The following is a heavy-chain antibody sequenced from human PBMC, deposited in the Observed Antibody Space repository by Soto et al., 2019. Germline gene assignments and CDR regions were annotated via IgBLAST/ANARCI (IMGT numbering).Heavy chain of an antibody. D-gene: IGHD3-22*01. Sequence: RASVKVSCKASGYTFSSYAISWVRQAPGQGLEWLGWISPYNDDTKYAQKLQGRVFMTTDTPTKTAHLDLRSLRSDDTAVYYCARGGYYDSSGSRDYHYYGMDVWGQGTKVTVSS. V-gene: IGHV1-18*01. CDR3: ARGGYYDSSGSRDYHYYGMDV. CDR2: ISPYNDDT. J-gene: IGHJ6*02. CDR1: GYTFSSYA.